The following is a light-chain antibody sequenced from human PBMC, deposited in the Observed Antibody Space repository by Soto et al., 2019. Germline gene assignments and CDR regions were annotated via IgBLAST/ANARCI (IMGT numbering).Light chain of an antibody. CDR2: GAS. V-gene: IGKV3-20*01. CDR1: QSVSSSY. CDR3: QQYGSSQLT. Sequence: DTVLTQSPGTVSLSPGERATLSFSSSQSVSSSYLAWYQQRPGQAPRLLIYGASNRATDIPDRFSGSGSRSDFTLTISRLEPEDFAVYYCQQYGSSQLTFGGGTKVDIK. J-gene: IGKJ4*01.